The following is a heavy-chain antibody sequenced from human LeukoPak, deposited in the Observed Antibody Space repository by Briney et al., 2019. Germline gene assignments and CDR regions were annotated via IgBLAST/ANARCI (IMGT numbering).Heavy chain of an antibody. Sequence: GKSLKISCKGSGYSFTSYWIGWVRQMPGKGLEWMGIIYPGDSDTRYSPSFQGQVTISADKSISTAYLQWSSLKASDTAMYYCARVGQYQLLSWWFDPWGQGTLVTVSS. CDR2: IYPGDSDT. J-gene: IGHJ5*02. D-gene: IGHD2-2*01. CDR1: GYSFTSYW. V-gene: IGHV5-51*01. CDR3: ARVGQYQLLSWWFDP.